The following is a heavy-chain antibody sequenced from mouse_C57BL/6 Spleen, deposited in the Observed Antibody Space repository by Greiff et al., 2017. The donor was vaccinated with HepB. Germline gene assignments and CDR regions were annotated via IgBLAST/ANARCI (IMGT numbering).Heavy chain of an antibody. D-gene: IGHD2-5*01. V-gene: IGHV1-69*01. CDR1: GYTFTSYW. CDR2: IDPSDSYT. CDR3: ARSRSNYVYYYAMDY. J-gene: IGHJ4*01. Sequence: QVQLQQPGAELVMPGASVKLSCKASGYTFTSYWMHWVKQRPGQGLEWIGEIDPSDSYTNYNQKFKGKSTLTVDKSSSTAYMQLSSLTSEDSAVYYGARSRSNYVYYYAMDYWGQGTSVTVSS.